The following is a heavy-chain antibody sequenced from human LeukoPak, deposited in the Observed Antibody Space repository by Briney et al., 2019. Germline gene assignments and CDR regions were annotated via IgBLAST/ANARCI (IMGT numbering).Heavy chain of an antibody. CDR2: ISYDGSNK. CDR1: GFTFSSYA. Sequence: GGSLRLSCAASGFTFSSYAMHWVRQAPGKGLEWVAVISYDGSNKYYADSVKGRFTISRDNSKNTLYLQMNSLRAEDTAVYYCARDPGSGYSYGYGFDYWGQGTLVTVSS. J-gene: IGHJ4*02. V-gene: IGHV3-30-3*01. CDR3: ARDPGSGYSYGYGFDY. D-gene: IGHD5-18*01.